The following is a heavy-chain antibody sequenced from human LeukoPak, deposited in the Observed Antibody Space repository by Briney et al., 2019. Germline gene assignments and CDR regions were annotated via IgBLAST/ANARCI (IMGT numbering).Heavy chain of an antibody. CDR3: ARDKTYSDFWL. CDR1: GFTFSSYS. CDR2: ISSDSSTV. V-gene: IGHV3-48*01. Sequence: PGGSLRLSCAASGFTFSSYSMNWVRQAPGKGLEWISYISSDSSTVYFEDSVKGRFTISRDNAKNSLYLQMNSLRAEDTAVYFCARDKTYSDFWLWGQGTLVTVSS. D-gene: IGHD3-3*01. J-gene: IGHJ4*02.